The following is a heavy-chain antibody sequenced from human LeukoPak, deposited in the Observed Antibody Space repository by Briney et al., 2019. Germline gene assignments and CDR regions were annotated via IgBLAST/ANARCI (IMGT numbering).Heavy chain of an antibody. D-gene: IGHD6-6*01. CDR1: GGSISSGNRF. J-gene: IGHJ4*02. V-gene: IGHV4-39*01. CDR3: ARRAYSSSSFDY. CDR2: IYYSGRT. Sequence: SETLSLTCTVSGGSISSGNRFWGWIRQPPGKGLEWIGIIYYSGRTYFNPSLKSRVTISVDTSKNQFSLKLSSVTAADTAVYYCARRAYSSSSFDYWGQGTLVTVSS.